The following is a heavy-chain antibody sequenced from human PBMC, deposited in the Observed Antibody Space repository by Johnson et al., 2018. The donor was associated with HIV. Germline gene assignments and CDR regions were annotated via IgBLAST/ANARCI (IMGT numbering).Heavy chain of an antibody. J-gene: IGHJ3*02. CDR1: GFTFSNYW. V-gene: IGHV3-7*01. CDR2: ITEDGSEK. D-gene: IGHD2-15*01. Sequence: VQLVESGGALVQPGDSLGLSCAVSGFTFSNYWMSWVRQAPGKGLEWVANITEDGSEKHYVDSVRGRFTITRVNVKNFLYLQMNTLRVEETAVYYCARVHIYCSGGSCYHLEHPFIWGQGTMVIVSS. CDR3: ARVHIYCSGGSCYHLEHPFI.